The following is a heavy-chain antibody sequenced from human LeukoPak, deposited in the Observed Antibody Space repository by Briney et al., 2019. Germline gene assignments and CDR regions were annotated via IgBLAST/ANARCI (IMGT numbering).Heavy chain of an antibody. Sequence: GGSLRLSCAVSGFTFSDHFLDWVRQAPGKGLEWVGRSRNKAKSYTTEYGASVKGRFTISRDDSKSTLYLQMNSLKTEDTAVYYCARVGSVAGSDFLDYWGQGTLVTVSS. V-gene: IGHV3-72*01. J-gene: IGHJ4*02. CDR3: ARVGSVAGSDFLDY. D-gene: IGHD6-19*01. CDR2: SRNKAKSYTT. CDR1: GFTFSDHF.